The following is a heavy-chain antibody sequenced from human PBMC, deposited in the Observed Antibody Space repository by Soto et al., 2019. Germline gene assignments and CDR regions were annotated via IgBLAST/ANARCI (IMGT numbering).Heavy chain of an antibody. J-gene: IGHJ5*02. CDR3: ARVHYVWGSYRLNWFDP. CDR1: GYTFTSYV. Sequence: ASVKVSCKASGYTFTSYVISWLRQSPLQVLEWMGWISAYNGNTNYAQKLQGRVTMTTDTSTSTAYMEPRSLRSDDTAVYYCARVHYVWGSYRLNWFDPWGQGTLVTVSS. V-gene: IGHV1-18*01. D-gene: IGHD3-16*02. CDR2: ISAYNGNT.